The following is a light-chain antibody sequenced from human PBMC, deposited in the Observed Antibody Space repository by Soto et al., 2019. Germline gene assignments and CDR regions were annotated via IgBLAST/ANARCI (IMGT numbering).Light chain of an antibody. V-gene: IGKV3-15*01. CDR3: QQYNSYEYT. J-gene: IGKJ2*01. Sequence: EIVMTQSPATLSVFPGGRATLSCRASQSVDMNLAWYQQKPGQSPRLLVYGASTRATGLPPRFSGRGSGTEFILTISGLQFEDFATYYCQQYNSYEYTFGQGTKLEIK. CDR2: GAS. CDR1: QSVDMN.